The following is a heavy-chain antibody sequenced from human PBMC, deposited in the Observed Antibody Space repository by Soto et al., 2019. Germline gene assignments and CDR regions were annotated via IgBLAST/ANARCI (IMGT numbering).Heavy chain of an antibody. J-gene: IGHJ4*02. Sequence: QVQLVQSGAEVKKPGASVKVSCKASGYTFTSYAMHWVRQAPGQRLEWLGWINAGNGNTKYSQKFQGRVTITRDTSASTAYMELSSLRSEDTAVYYCARMYHYYGSGSYDYWGQGTLVTVSS. D-gene: IGHD3-10*01. CDR1: GYTFTSYA. CDR2: INAGNGNT. V-gene: IGHV1-3*01. CDR3: ARMYHYYGSGSYDY.